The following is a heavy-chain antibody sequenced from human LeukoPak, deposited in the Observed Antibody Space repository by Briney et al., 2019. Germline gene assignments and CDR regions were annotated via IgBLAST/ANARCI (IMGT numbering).Heavy chain of an antibody. J-gene: IGHJ4*02. CDR1: GFTVTDHW. V-gene: IGHV5-51*01. Sequence: GESLKISCKGSGFTVTDHWIAWVRQMPGKGLEWVGIIHPAVSDTPKSPSFQGQVVISVDRSISTAYLQWNSLKASETAMYYCAASPPHCGADCPFDYWGQGTLVTVSS. CDR3: AASPPHCGADCPFDY. D-gene: IGHD2-21*02. CDR2: IHPAVSDT.